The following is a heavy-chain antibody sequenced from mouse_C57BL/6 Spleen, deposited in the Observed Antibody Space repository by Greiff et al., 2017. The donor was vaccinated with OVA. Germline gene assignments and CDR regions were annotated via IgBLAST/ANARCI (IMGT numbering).Heavy chain of an antibody. Sequence: QVQLQQPGAELVRPGSSVKLSCKASGYTFTSYWMHWVKQRPIQGLEWIGNIDPSDSETHYNQKFKDKATLTVDKSSSTAYMQLSSLTSEDSAVYYCARRTYYDYDEEGAMDYWGQGTSVTVSS. V-gene: IGHV1-52*01. D-gene: IGHD2-4*01. J-gene: IGHJ4*01. CDR3: ARRTYYDYDEEGAMDY. CDR2: IDPSDSET. CDR1: GYTFTSYW.